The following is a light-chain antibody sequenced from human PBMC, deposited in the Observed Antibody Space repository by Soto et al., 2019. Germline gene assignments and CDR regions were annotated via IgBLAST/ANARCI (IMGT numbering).Light chain of an antibody. J-gene: IGKJ1*01. CDR2: KAS. CDR3: QQYHRYST. CDR1: QSISSW. V-gene: IGKV1-5*03. Sequence: IQLTQSPSSLSASVGDRVTITCRASQSISSWLAWYQQKPGKAPKLLIYKASSLKSGVPSRFSGSASGTEFTLTISSLESDDFATYYCQQYHRYSTFGQGTKVDIK.